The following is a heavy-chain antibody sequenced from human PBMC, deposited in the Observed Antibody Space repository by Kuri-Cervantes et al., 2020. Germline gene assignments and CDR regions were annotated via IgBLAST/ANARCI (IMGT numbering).Heavy chain of an antibody. CDR2: FNWDCGST. J-gene: IGHJ4*02. D-gene: IGHD5-24*01. CDR3: AKAIEMAKISDYFDY. CDR1: GFTFNDYT. Sequence: SLKIHCAASGFTFNDYTMPWVRQAPGKGLEWVSLFNWDCGSTYYADSVKGRFTISRDNSRHSLYLQMNSLRTEDTALYYCAKAIEMAKISDYFDYWGQGTLVTVSS. V-gene: IGHV3-43*01.